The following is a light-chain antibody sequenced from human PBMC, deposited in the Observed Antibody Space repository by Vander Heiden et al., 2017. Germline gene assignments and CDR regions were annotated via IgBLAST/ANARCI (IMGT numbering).Light chain of an antibody. V-gene: IGKV3-20*01. Sequence: IVLTQSPGTLSLSPGERATLSCTASQSISSNYLAWYQQRPGQAPRLLIYGASSRATGIPDRFSGSGSGTDFTLTISRLEPEDFAVYYCQPYGSSRTFGQGTRLEIK. CDR2: GAS. CDR1: QSISSNY. J-gene: IGKJ5*01. CDR3: QPYGSSRT.